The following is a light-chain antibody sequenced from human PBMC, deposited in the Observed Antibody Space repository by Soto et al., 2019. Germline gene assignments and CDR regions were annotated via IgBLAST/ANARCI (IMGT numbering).Light chain of an antibody. J-gene: IGKJ1*01. CDR3: QQYNGYSRT. V-gene: IGKV1-5*01. Sequence: DIQMTQSPSTLSASVGDRGTITCRASQSIGDSLAWYQQKPGEAPYLLISDVSSLERGVPSRFSGSGSGTEFTLTISSMQPDDFATFYCQQYNGYSRTFGQGTKVDI. CDR1: QSIGDS. CDR2: DVS.